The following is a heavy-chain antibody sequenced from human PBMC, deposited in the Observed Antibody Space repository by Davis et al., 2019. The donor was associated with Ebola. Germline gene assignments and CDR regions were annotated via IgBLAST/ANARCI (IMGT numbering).Heavy chain of an antibody. D-gene: IGHD1-26*01. CDR1: GFTLSSHW. CDR2: IKQGGSQK. J-gene: IGHJ5*02. CDR3: MRWSLYSGHDCDL. V-gene: IGHV3-7*01. Sequence: GGSLRLSCAASGFTLSSHWMGWVRQAPGKGLEWVANIKQGGSQKNYVDSVRGRFTIPRDNAKNSLYLQMNSLRAEDTAVYYCMRWSLYSGHDCDLWGQGTLVTVS.